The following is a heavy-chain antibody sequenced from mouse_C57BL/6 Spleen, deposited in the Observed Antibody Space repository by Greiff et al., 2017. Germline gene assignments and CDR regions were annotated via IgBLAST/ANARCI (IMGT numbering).Heavy chain of an antibody. CDR3: ASRIFITTVVENYFDY. Sequence: QVQLQQSGAELAKPGASVKLSCKASGYTFTRYWMHWVKQRPGRGLEWIGYIIPSSGYTKYNQKFKDKATLSADKSSSTAYLLLSNLTYEDSAVYYCASRIFITTVVENYFDYWGKGTTLTVSS. D-gene: IGHD1-1*01. CDR1: GYTFTRYW. CDR2: IIPSSGYT. V-gene: IGHV1-7*01. J-gene: IGHJ2*01.